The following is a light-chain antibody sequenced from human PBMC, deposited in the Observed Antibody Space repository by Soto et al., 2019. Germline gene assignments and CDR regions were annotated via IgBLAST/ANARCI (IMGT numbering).Light chain of an antibody. Sequence: IQLTQSPSSLSASVGDRVTVTCRASQGIGTYLVWYQQKSGKAPTVLIYASSTLQTGVPSRFSGSGSGTDFSLTISSLHPEDVATYYCQQVDSYPRTFGPGTKVEIK. J-gene: IGKJ1*01. CDR1: QGIGTY. CDR2: ASS. V-gene: IGKV1-9*01. CDR3: QQVDSYPRT.